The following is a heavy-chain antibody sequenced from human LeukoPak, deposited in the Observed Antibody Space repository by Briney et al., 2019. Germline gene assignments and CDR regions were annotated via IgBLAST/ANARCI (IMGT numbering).Heavy chain of an antibody. CDR2: IRPIFRTA. Sequence: ASVKVSCKASGGTFDSYAITWVRQARGQGLEWMGEIRPIFRTANYAQKFQGRVRITADEFTSTAYMELSSLRSEDTAVYYCARGGYVYGDPIDAFDIWGQGTMVTVSS. CDR1: GGTFDSYA. V-gene: IGHV1-69*13. CDR3: ARGGYVYGDPIDAFDI. D-gene: IGHD4-17*01. J-gene: IGHJ3*02.